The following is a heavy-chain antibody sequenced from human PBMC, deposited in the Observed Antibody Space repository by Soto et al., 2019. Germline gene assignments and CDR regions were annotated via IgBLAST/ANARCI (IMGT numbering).Heavy chain of an antibody. V-gene: IGHV1-3*01. CDR2: INAGKGNT. D-gene: IGHD3-16*02. J-gene: IGHJ4*02. CDR1: GYIFTTYA. CDR3: ARSEVIPEGCDY. Sequence: VASVKVSCKASGYIFTTYALHWVRQAPGQRLEWMGWINAGKGNTKYSQKFQDRVTITRDTSASVAYMELSSLASEDTAVYYCARSEVIPEGCDYWGQGTLVTVS.